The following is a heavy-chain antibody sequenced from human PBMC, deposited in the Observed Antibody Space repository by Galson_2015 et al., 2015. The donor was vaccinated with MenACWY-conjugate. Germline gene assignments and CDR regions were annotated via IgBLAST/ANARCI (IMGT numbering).Heavy chain of an antibody. Sequence: SLRLSCAASGFIFNNYWMSWVRQVPGKGLEWVGHIKSKTDGETTDYAAPVTGRFTISRDDSRNTLYLQMNSLKTEDTAVYYCATEFYSNGYNFWGQGTLVTVSS. CDR2: IKSKTDGETT. CDR1: GFIFNNYW. V-gene: IGHV3-15*01. J-gene: IGHJ4*02. D-gene: IGHD3-22*01. CDR3: ATEFYSNGYNF.